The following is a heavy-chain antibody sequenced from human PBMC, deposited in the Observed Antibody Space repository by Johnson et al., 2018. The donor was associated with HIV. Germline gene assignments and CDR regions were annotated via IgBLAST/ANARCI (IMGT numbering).Heavy chain of an antibody. CDR3: ARPYSSGWKPHDAFDI. J-gene: IGHJ3*02. D-gene: IGHD6-19*01. CDR1: GFTFSSYA. Sequence: EVQLVESGGGVVQPGGSLRLSCAASGFTFSSYAMNWVRQAPGKGLEWVSRITCDGSNTYYADSVKGRFTISRDNSKNSLYLQMNSLRAEDTAHYYCARPYSSGWKPHDAFDIWGQGTMVTVSS. CDR2: ITCDGSNT. V-gene: IGHV3-23*04.